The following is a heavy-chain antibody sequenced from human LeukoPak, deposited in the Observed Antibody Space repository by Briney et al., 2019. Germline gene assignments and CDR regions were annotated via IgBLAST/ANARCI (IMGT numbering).Heavy chain of an antibody. D-gene: IGHD6-19*01. CDR1: GFTFSSYG. CDR2: IRYDGSNK. J-gene: IGHJ6*03. CDR3: AKEVAVAAIYYYYYMDV. V-gene: IGHV3-30*02. Sequence: PGGSLRLSCAASGFTFSSYGMHWVRQAPGKGLKWVAFIRYDGSNKYYADSVKGRFTISRDNSKNTLYLQMNSLRAEDTAVYYCAKEVAVAAIYYYYYMDVWGKGTTVTISS.